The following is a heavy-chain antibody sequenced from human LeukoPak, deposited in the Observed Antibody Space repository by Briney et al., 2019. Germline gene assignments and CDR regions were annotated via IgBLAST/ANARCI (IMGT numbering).Heavy chain of an antibody. CDR2: IYSSGST. J-gene: IGHJ6*03. CDR3: AREGKWFRSYYYYMDV. D-gene: IGHD3-10*01. CDR1: GGSINDYY. V-gene: IGHV4-4*07. Sequence: SETLSLTCNASGGSINDYYWSWIRQSAGEGLEWLGGIYSSGSTNDNPSFKRRVTMSVDTSANQVSLKLLSVTAADTGVYFCAREGKWFRSYYYYMDVWGEGTMVTVSS.